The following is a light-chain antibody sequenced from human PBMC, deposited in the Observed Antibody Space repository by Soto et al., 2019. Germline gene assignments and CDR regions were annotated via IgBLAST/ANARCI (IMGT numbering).Light chain of an antibody. CDR1: QSVLYSSTNKNY. Sequence: DIVMTQSPDSLAVSLGERATINCKSSQSVLYSSTNKNYLAWYQQKAGQPPKLLIYWASTRESGVPDRISGSGSGTDFTLTISSLQAEDVAGYYCQQYYSSPRTFGQGTKLQIK. J-gene: IGKJ2*01. V-gene: IGKV4-1*01. CDR3: QQYYSSPRT. CDR2: WAS.